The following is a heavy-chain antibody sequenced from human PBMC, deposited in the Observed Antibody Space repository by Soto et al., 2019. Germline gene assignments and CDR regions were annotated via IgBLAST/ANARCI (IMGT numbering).Heavy chain of an antibody. J-gene: IGHJ4*02. V-gene: IGHV5-51*01. CDR1: GYIIKNYW. Sequence: PGASLKISCKASGYIIKNYWIGWVRQMPGQGLDWMGIIFPDDSDTRYSPSFQGHVTISVDKSISTAYVQWSSLKASDSAIYYCFRGGVTSRTFDYWGQGTLVTVSS. CDR3: FRGGVTSRTFDY. D-gene: IGHD3-16*01. CDR2: IFPDDSDT.